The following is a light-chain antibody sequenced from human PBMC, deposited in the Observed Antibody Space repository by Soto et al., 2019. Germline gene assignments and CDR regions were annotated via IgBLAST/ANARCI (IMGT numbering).Light chain of an antibody. Sequence: QSVLTQPPSVSGSPGQWVTLSCTGTSSDIGAGYDVPWYQQLPGTDPTLLIYGNSNRPSGVPDRFSGSKSGTSASLPTTWRQAEDEADYYCHSYDSSLSSYVVFGGGTKLTVL. J-gene: IGLJ2*01. CDR3: HSYDSSLSSYVV. CDR2: GNS. CDR1: SSDIGAGYD. V-gene: IGLV1-40*01.